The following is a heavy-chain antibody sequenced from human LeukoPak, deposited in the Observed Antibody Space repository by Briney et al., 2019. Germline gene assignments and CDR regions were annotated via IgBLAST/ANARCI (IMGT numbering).Heavy chain of an antibody. CDR3: AKDQYSSSWYQPPFDH. Sequence: GGSLRLSCAASGFTFSSYGMHWVRQAPGKGLEWVAVISYDGSNKYYADSVKGRFTISRDNSKNTLYLQMNSLRAEDTAVYYCAKDQYSSSWYQPPFDHWGQGTLVTVSS. V-gene: IGHV3-30*18. CDR1: GFTFSSYG. CDR2: ISYDGSNK. D-gene: IGHD6-13*01. J-gene: IGHJ4*02.